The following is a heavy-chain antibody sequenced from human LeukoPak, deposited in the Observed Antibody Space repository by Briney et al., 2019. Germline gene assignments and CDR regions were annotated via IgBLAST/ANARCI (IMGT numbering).Heavy chain of an antibody. CDR1: GFTFSSYA. CDR3: AKGDSSGWYLLSYFDY. V-gene: IGHV3-23*01. CDR2: ISGSGGST. Sequence: GGSLRLSCAASGFTFSSYAMSWVRQAPGKGLECVSAISGSGGSTSYADSVKGRFTISRVNSKKTLYLQMNSLRAEDTAVYYCAKGDSSGWYLLSYFDYWGQGTLVTVSS. D-gene: IGHD6-19*01. J-gene: IGHJ4*02.